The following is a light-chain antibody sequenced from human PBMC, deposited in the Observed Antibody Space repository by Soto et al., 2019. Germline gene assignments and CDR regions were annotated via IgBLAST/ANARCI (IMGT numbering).Light chain of an antibody. CDR2: EAS. CDR3: QKCDYLPF. Sequence: DIQMTQSPSSLSASVGDRVTITCQASHVITSYLNWYQHKPGKAPKLLSYEASILEAGVPSRFSGSGSGTEFTFTISSLQPEDVATYYCQKCDYLPFFGPGPTVDFK. V-gene: IGKV1-33*01. CDR1: HVITSY. J-gene: IGKJ3*01.